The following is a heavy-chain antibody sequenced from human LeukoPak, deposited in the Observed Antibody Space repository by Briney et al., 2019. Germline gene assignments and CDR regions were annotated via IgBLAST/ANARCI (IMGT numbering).Heavy chain of an antibody. CDR3: ATGIGYNVGHSYLGS. CDR1: TFSFSSYT. CDR2: INIVSKLI. Sequence: PGGSLRLSCVASTFSFSSYTMIWVRQAPGKGLEWVSSINIVSKLICYADSLKGRFTVSRDNAKNSLYLQMDSLTAEDTARYYCATGIGYNVGHSYLGSWGQGTLVTVSS. J-gene: IGHJ4*02. V-gene: IGHV3-21*01. D-gene: IGHD5-24*01.